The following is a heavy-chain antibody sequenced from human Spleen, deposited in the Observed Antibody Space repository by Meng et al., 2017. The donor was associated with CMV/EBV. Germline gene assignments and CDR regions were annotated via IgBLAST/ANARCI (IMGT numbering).Heavy chain of an antibody. Sequence: GESLKVSCKASGYTFTNYYMHWVRQAPGQGLEWMGIINPSGDSSTYAQKFQGRVTMTRDTSTGTVYMELSRLRSEDTAIYYCARGITAAETRWAYFDFWGQGTLVTVSS. CDR1: GYTFTNYY. CDR2: INPSGDSS. J-gene: IGHJ4*02. D-gene: IGHD6-13*01. V-gene: IGHV1-46*01. CDR3: ARGITAAETRWAYFDF.